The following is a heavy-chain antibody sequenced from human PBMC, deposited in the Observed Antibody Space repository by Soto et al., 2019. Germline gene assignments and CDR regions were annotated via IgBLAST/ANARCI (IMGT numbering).Heavy chain of an antibody. CDR1: GGSINNYY. J-gene: IGHJ4*02. CDR3: ASQHYYDSSGYYVGY. Sequence: SETLSLTCTVSGGSINNYYWSWIRQPPGKGVEWIGSVFHSGSTNYKPSLKSRITISVDTSNNQFSLKLSSVTAADTAVYYCASQHYYDSSGYYVGYWGQGTLVTVSS. D-gene: IGHD3-22*01. CDR2: VFHSGST. V-gene: IGHV4-59*08.